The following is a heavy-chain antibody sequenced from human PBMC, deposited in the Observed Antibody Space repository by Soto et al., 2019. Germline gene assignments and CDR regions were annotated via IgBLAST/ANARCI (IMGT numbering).Heavy chain of an antibody. D-gene: IGHD3-9*01. V-gene: IGHV3-30*03. J-gene: IGHJ4*02. Sequence: GGSLRLSCAASGFAFSNQGMHWVRRAPGKGLEWVALISHDGKNIYYADSVKGRLTISRDNSKNTLFLQMNSLRPDDTAVYYCARDPIYCDILTRRPQSSPDYWGQGTRVNVSS. CDR1: GFAFSNQG. CDR3: ARDPIYCDILTRRPQSSPDY. CDR2: ISHDGKNI.